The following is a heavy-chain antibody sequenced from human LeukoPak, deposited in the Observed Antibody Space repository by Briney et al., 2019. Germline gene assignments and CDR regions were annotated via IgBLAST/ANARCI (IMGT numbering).Heavy chain of an antibody. CDR2: IYYSGGT. CDR3: ARNLRGGGYYYYYMDV. V-gene: IGHV4-59*01. J-gene: IGHJ6*03. CDR1: GGSINNYY. Sequence: SETLSLTCTVSGGSINNYYWSWVRQPPGKGLGWIGYIYYSGGTNYNPSLKRRFTISVDTSKNQFSLKLRSVTAADTAVYYCARNLRGGGYYYYYMDVWGKGTTVTVSS. D-gene: IGHD3-16*01.